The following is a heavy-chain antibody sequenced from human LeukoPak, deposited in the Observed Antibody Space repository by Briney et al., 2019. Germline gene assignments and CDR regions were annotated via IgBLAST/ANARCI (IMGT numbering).Heavy chain of an antibody. CDR3: ARAPTPRYYYYGMDV. J-gene: IGHJ6*02. CDR1: GFTFSSYA. CDR2: ISYDGSNK. V-gene: IGHV3-30-3*01. Sequence: GGSLRLSCAASGFTFSSYAMHWVRQAPGKGLEWVAVISYDGSNKYYADSVKGRFTISRDNSKNTLYLQMNSLRAEDTAVYYCARAPTPRYYYYGMDVWGQGTTVTVSS.